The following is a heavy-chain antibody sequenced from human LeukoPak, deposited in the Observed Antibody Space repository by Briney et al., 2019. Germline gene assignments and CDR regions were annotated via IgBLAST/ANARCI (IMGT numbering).Heavy chain of an antibody. J-gene: IGHJ3*02. CDR3: ARDRGWIQHDI. CDR1: AFIFSGHW. Sequence: GGSLRLSCEGSAFIFSGHWMTWIRQAPGKGLEWVAFIKGDGSAKKYVDSVKGRFTISRDNAKNSLFLQMNSLRAEDTAVYYCARDRGWIQHDIWGQGTMVTVSS. CDR2: IKGDGSAK. V-gene: IGHV3-7*01. D-gene: IGHD5-18*01.